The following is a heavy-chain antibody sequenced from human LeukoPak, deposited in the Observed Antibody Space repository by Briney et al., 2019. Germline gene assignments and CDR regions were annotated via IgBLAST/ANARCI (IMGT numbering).Heavy chain of an antibody. Sequence: ASVKVSCKVSGYTLTELSMHWVRQAPGKGLEWMGGFDPEDGETIYAQKFQGRVTMTEDTSTDTAYMELSSLRSEDTAVCYCATDLPYYYGSGSYYPWGQGTLVTVSS. CDR3: ATDLPYYYGSGSYYP. V-gene: IGHV1-24*01. CDR2: FDPEDGET. D-gene: IGHD3-10*01. J-gene: IGHJ5*02. CDR1: GYTLTELS.